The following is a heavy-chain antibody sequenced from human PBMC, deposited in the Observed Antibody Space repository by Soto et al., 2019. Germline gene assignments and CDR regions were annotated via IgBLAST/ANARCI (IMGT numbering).Heavy chain of an antibody. CDR1: GFTFSSYA. Sequence: EVQLLESGGGLVQPGGSLRLSCAASGFTFSSYAMSWVRQAPGKGLEWVSAISGGGGSTYFADSVKGRFTLSRDNSKNTLYLQMNSLRAEDTAVDYCAAQVVSAYDAFDIWGQGTMVTVSS. J-gene: IGHJ3*02. CDR3: AAQVVSAYDAFDI. CDR2: ISGGGGST. D-gene: IGHD2-15*01. V-gene: IGHV3-23*01.